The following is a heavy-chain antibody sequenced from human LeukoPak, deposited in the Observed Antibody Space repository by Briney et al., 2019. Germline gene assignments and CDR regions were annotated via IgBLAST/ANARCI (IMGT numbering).Heavy chain of an antibody. D-gene: IGHD5-18*01. Sequence: ASVKVSCKASGGTFSSYAIRWVRQAPGQGLEWMGGIIPIFGTANYAQKFQGRVTITTDESTSTAYMELSSLRSEDTAVYYCARETWIQPTDAFDIWGQGTMVTVSS. CDR1: GGTFSSYA. CDR3: ARETWIQPTDAFDI. V-gene: IGHV1-69*05. CDR2: IIPIFGTA. J-gene: IGHJ3*02.